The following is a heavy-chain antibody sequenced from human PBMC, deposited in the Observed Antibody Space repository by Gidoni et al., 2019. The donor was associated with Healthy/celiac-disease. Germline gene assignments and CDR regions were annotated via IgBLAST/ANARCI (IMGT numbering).Heavy chain of an antibody. V-gene: IGHV4-39*01. J-gene: IGHJ4*02. CDR3: ARRGYSYARYYYFDY. D-gene: IGHD5-18*01. CDR2: IYYSGST. Sequence: QLQLQESGPGLVKPSETLSLTCTVSGGSISSSSYYWGWIRQPPGKGLEWIGSIYYSGSTYYNPSLKSRVTISVDTSKNQFSLKLSSVTAADTAVYYCARRGYSYARYYYFDYWGQGTLVTVSS. CDR1: GGSISSSSYY.